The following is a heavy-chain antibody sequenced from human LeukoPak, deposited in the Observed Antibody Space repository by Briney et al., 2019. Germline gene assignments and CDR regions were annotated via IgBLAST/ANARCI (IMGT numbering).Heavy chain of an antibody. CDR3: ARDVLSRFDP. J-gene: IGHJ5*02. CDR2: ISYDGSNK. V-gene: IGHV3-30-3*01. CDR1: GFTFSSYA. Sequence: GRSLRLSCAASGFTFSSYAMHWVRQAPGKGLEWVAVISYDGSNKYYADSVKGRFTISRDNPKNTLYLQMNSLRAEDTAVYYCARDVLSRFDPWGQGTLVTVSS. D-gene: IGHD3-9*01.